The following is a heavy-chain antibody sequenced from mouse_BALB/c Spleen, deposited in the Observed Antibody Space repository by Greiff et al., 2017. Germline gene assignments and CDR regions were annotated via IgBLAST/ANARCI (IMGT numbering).Heavy chain of an antibody. D-gene: IGHD2-2*01. CDR3: ARWLDYYAMDY. V-gene: IGHV5-17*02. CDR1: GFTFSSFG. J-gene: IGHJ4*01. Sequence: EVHLVESGGGLVQPGGSRKLSCAASGFTFSSFGMHWVRQAPEKGLEWVAYISSGSSTIYYADTVKGRFTISRDNPKNTLFLQMTSLRSEDTAMYYCARWLDYYAMDYWGQGTSVTVSS. CDR2: ISSGSSTI.